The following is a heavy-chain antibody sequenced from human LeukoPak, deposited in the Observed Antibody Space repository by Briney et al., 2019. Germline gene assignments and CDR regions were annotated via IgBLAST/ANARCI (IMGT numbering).Heavy chain of an antibody. Sequence: PSETLSLTCTVSGGSISSYYWSWIRQPPGKGLEWIGYIYYSGSTNYNPSPKSRVTISVDTSKNQFSLKLSSVTAADTAVYYCARQWGIANWFDPWGQGTLVTVSS. D-gene: IGHD3-16*01. CDR1: GGSISSYY. V-gene: IGHV4-59*08. CDR3: ARQWGIANWFDP. J-gene: IGHJ5*02. CDR2: IYYSGST.